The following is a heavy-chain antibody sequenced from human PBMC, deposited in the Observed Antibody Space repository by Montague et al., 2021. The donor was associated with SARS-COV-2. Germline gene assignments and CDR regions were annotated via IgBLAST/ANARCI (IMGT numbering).Heavy chain of an antibody. CDR1: GDSMSGYY. CDR2: MFTSGST. V-gene: IGHV4-4*07. CDR3: VREGGSMTFDY. Sequence: SETLSLTCNVSGDSMSGYYWTWIRQPAGKELEWIGRMFTSGSTTYNPSLKSRVTISVDTSKNQFSLRLNSVTAADTAVYYCVREGGSMTFDYWGQGILVTVSS. J-gene: IGHJ4*02. D-gene: IGHD1-26*01.